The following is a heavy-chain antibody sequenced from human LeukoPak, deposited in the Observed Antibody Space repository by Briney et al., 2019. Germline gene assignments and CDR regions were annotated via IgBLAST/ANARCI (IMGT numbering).Heavy chain of an antibody. CDR3: ARAKRNGFDI. Sequence: PGGSLRLSCPASGFTFSSYSMNWVRQAPGKGLEWISYISETSSFMYYADSVKGRFTISRDNAKNSLYLQMSSLRAEDTAVYYCARAKRNGFDIWGQGTMVTVSS. CDR2: ISETSSFM. CDR1: GFTFSSYS. J-gene: IGHJ3*02. V-gene: IGHV3-48*01.